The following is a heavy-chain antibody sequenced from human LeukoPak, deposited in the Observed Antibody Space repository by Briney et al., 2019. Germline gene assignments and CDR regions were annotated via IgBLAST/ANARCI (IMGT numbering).Heavy chain of an antibody. Sequence: GGSLRLSCAASGFTFSSYSMNWVRQAPGKGLEWVSVIYSGGSTYYADSVKGRFTISRDNSKNTLYLQMNSLRAEDTAVYYCARDSGSYRSGYFQHWGQGTLVTVSS. CDR3: ARDSGSYRSGYFQH. CDR2: IYSGGST. D-gene: IGHD1-26*01. CDR1: GFTFSSYS. V-gene: IGHV3-66*01. J-gene: IGHJ1*01.